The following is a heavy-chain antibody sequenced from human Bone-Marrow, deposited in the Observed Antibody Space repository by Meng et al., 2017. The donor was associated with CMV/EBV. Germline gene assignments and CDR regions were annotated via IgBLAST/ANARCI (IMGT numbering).Heavy chain of an antibody. CDR3: ARGGMVRGVIHY. CDR1: GLTFSTYE. CDR2: INSSGSTI. J-gene: IGHJ4*02. V-gene: IGHV3-48*03. D-gene: IGHD3-10*01. Sequence: GESLKISCAASGLTFSTYEMNWVRQAPGEGLEWISYINSSGSTIYYADSVKGRFTISRDNFKNTLYLQMYSLRAEDTSLYYCARGGMVRGVIHYWGQGILVTVSS.